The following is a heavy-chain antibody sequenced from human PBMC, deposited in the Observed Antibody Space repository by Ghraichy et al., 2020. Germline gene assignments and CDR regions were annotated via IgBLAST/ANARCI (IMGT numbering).Heavy chain of an antibody. Sequence: GGYLRLSCAASGFTFGNYGMHWVRQAPGNGLEWLSFIWYDGNKRNYAESVKGRFTISRDNSRNKLYLQMNGLRVADTAVYYCARDTMSSLGGNWLDPWGQGTLVTVSS. CDR3: ARDTMSSLGGNWLDP. CDR2: IWYDGNKR. J-gene: IGHJ5*02. V-gene: IGHV3-33*01. CDR1: GFTFGNYG. D-gene: IGHD3-10*02.